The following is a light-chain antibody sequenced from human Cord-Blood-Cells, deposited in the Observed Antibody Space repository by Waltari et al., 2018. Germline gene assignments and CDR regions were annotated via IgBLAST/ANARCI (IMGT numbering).Light chain of an antibody. CDR1: QSISSS. J-gene: IGKJ1*01. V-gene: IGKV6D-21*02. Sequence: EIVLTQSPDFQSVTPKAKVNITCRASQSISSSLHWYHQKPDQSPKHLIKYASQAIAGVPSRFSGSGSGTDFTLTINSLEAVDAAAYYCHQSSSLPETFGQGTKVEIK. CDR2: YAS. CDR3: HQSSSLPET.